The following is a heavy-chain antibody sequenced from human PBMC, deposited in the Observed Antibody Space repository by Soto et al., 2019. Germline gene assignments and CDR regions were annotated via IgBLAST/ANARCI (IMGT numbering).Heavy chain of an antibody. CDR1: GYSFTSYW. Sequence: GESLKISCKGSGYSFTSYWIGWVRQMPGKGLEWMGIIYPDDSDSRYSPSFQGQVTISADRSITTAYLQWSSLKASDTAMYYCARQGTGDTYGHYSFDYWGQGTLVTVSS. CDR2: IYPDDSDS. CDR3: ARQGTGDTYGHYSFDY. V-gene: IGHV5-51*01. J-gene: IGHJ4*02. D-gene: IGHD5-18*01.